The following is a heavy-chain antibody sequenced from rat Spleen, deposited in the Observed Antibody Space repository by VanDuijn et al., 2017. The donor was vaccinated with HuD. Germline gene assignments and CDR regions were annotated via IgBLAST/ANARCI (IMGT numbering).Heavy chain of an antibody. CDR1: GFSLTSYN. D-gene: IGHD1-6*01. Sequence: QVQLMESGPGLVQPSETLSLTCTVSGFSLTSYNVHWVRQPPGKGLEWMGRMRYNGDTSYNSALKSRLSISRDTSKNQVFLKMNSLQTDDTGTYYCTTDYYYVMDAWGQGASVTVSS. V-gene: IGHV2-63*01. J-gene: IGHJ4*01. CDR3: TTDYYYVMDA. CDR2: MRYNGDT.